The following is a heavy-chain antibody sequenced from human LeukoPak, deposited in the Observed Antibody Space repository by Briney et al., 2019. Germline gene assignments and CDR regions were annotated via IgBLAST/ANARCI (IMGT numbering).Heavy chain of an antibody. D-gene: IGHD3-16*02. CDR2: ISYSGST. Sequence: ESGPTLVNPSETLPLTCTVSGGSTSSYYWSWIRQPPGKGLEWIGYISYSGSTNYNPSLKSRVTISVDTSKNQLSLKLNSVTAADTAVYYCARYIWGSYPTFEDYWGQGSLVTVSS. CDR1: GGSTSSYY. V-gene: IGHV4-59*01. CDR3: ARYIWGSYPTFEDY. J-gene: IGHJ4*02.